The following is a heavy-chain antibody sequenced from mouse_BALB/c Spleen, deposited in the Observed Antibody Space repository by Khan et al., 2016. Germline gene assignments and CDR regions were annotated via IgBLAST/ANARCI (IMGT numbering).Heavy chain of an antibody. J-gene: IGHJ3*01. CDR1: GYTFTDYV. V-gene: IGHV1-77*01. CDR3: AGLILAY. Sequence: VPLQPSGPELVKPGASVKMSCKASGYTFTDYVISWVKQRTGQGLEWIGEIYPGSGSTSYNEKFKGKATLTADKSSNTAYMQLSSLTSEDSAVYFCAGLILAYWGQGTLVTVSA. CDR2: IYPGSGST.